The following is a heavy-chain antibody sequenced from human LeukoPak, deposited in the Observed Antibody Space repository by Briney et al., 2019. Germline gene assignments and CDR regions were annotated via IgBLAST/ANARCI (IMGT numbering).Heavy chain of an antibody. D-gene: IGHD1-26*01. J-gene: IGHJ4*02. CDR3: ARRKLVGASPFDY. Sequence: SETLSLTCNVSGCSISSHYWSWIRQPPGKGLEWIGYIYYSGSTNYNPSLKSRVTISVDTSKNQFSLKLSSVTAADTAVYYCARRKLVGASPFDYWGQGTLVTVSS. V-gene: IGHV4-59*11. CDR2: IYYSGST. CDR1: GCSISSHY.